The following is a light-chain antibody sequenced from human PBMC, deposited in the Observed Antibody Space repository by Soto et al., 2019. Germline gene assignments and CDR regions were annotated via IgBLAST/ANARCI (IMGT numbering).Light chain of an antibody. CDR2: DAS. V-gene: IGKV3-11*01. J-gene: IGKJ4*01. CDR3: QPRSSWPLLT. Sequence: EIVLTQSPATLSLSPGERATLSCRASQSVSNYLAWVQQTPGQAPMLLIYDASNSATGIPATFSGSGSGTDFTLTISSLEPEDFAVDYYQPRSSWPLLTFGGGTKVES. CDR1: QSVSNY.